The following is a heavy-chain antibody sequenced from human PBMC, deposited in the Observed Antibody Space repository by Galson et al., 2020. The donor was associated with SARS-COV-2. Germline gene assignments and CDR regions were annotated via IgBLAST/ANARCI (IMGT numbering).Heavy chain of an antibody. V-gene: IGHV4-34*01. Sequence: SETLSLTCAVYGGSFSGYYWSWIRQPPGKGLEWIGEINHSGSTNYNPSLKSRVTISVDTSKNQFSLKVSSVTAADTAVYYCARGRTEITMIVVVITLPTYYFDYWGQGTMVTVSS. CDR1: GGSFSGYY. CDR3: ARGRTEITMIVVVITLPTYYFDY. CDR2: INHSGST. J-gene: IGHJ4*02. D-gene: IGHD3-22*01.